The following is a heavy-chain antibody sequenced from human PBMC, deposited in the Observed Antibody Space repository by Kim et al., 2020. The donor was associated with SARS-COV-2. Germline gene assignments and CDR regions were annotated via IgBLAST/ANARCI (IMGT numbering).Heavy chain of an antibody. V-gene: IGHV1-46*01. CDR3: ARDPEATAATSPKGFDY. Sequence: ASVKVSCKASGYTFTSYYMHWVRQAPGQGLEWMGIINPSGGSTSYAQKFQGRVTMTRDTSTSTVYMELSSLRSEDTAVYYCARDPEATAATSPKGFDYWGQGTLVTVSS. D-gene: IGHD2-15*01. J-gene: IGHJ4*02. CDR1: GYTFTSYY. CDR2: INPSGGST.